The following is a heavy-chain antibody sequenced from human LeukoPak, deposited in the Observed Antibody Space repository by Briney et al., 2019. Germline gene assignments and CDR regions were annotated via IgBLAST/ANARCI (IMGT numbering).Heavy chain of an antibody. CDR1: GFTFSSYG. V-gene: IGHV3-33*01. J-gene: IGHJ3*02. D-gene: IGHD6-13*01. CDR3: ARDAGSSWYNAFDI. CDR2: IWYDGSNK. Sequence: PGGTLRLSCAASGFTFSSYGMHWVRQASGKGLEWVAVIWYDGSNKYYADSVKGRFTISRDNSKNTLYLQMNSLRAEDTAVYYCARDAGSSWYNAFDIWGQGTMVTVSS.